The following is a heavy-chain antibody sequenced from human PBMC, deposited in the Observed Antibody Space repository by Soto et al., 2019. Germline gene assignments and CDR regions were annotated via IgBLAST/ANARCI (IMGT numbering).Heavy chain of an antibody. Sequence: GGSLRLSCVASGFTFSSYAMSWVRQAPGKGLEWVSAISGSGGSTYYADSVKGRFTISRDNSKNTLYLQMNSLRAEDTAVYYCAKDWKKGNTKRSGFDYWGQGTLVTVSS. CDR3: AKDWKKGNTKRSGFDY. V-gene: IGHV3-23*01. CDR1: GFTFSSYA. J-gene: IGHJ4*02. D-gene: IGHD1-1*01. CDR2: ISGSGGST.